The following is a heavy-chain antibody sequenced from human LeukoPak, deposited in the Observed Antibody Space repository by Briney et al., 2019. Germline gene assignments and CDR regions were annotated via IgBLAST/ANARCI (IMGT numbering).Heavy chain of an antibody. V-gene: IGHV3-7*01. CDR2: IKRDGSET. CDR1: GFTFSSYW. D-gene: IGHD3-22*01. CDR3: ARDLYYDSSDYYYYGMDV. J-gene: IGHJ6*02. Sequence: PGGSLRLSCAASGFTFSSYWMSWVRQAPGKGLEWVANIKRDGSETYYMDSVKGRFTISRDNAKNSLFLQMVSLRAEDTAVYYCARDLYYDSSDYYYYGMDVWGQGTTVTVSS.